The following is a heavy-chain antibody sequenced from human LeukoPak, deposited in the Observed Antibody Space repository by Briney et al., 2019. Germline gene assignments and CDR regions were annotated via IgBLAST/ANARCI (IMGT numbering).Heavy chain of an antibody. D-gene: IGHD3-3*01. CDR2: ITKGGATV. CDR1: GFTLSNYE. J-gene: IGHJ5*02. CDR3: ARLSVSITRRFDL. Sequence: GGSLRLSCAPSGFTLSNYEMNCVRLTPGKGLEWISYITKGGATVLYAESVKGRFTISRDNANSSLYLQMNSLRAEDTAVYFCARLSVSITRRFDLWGQGTLVTVSS. V-gene: IGHV3-48*03.